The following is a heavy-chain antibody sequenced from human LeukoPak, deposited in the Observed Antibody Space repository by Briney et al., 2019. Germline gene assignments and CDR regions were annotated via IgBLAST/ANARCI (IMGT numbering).Heavy chain of an antibody. Sequence: PGRSLRLSCAASGFTFSSYAMHWVRQAPGKGLEWVAVISYDGSNKYYADSVKGRFTISRDSSKNTLYLQMNSLRAEDTAVYYCARDHGIVGATEAFDIWGQGTMVTVSS. D-gene: IGHD1-26*01. J-gene: IGHJ3*02. CDR3: ARDHGIVGATEAFDI. V-gene: IGHV3-30-3*01. CDR1: GFTFSSYA. CDR2: ISYDGSNK.